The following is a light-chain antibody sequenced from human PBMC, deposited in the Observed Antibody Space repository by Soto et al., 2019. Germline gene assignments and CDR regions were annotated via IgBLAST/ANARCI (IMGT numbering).Light chain of an antibody. CDR1: QTITTS. J-gene: IGKJ4*01. CDR2: AAS. V-gene: IGKV1-39*01. CDR3: QQSFDVPFT. Sequence: DIQMTQSPSSLSASVGDVVTITCRASQTITTSLNWYQQKSGKAPKFLIYAASSLQTGVPSRFSGSGSGTDFTLTISSLQPEDSATYFCQQSFDVPFTFGGGTNVEIK.